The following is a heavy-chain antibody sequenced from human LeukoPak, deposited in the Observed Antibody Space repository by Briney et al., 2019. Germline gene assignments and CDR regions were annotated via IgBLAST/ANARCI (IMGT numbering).Heavy chain of an antibody. Sequence: SQTLSLTCTVSGVSISSGSYYWSWIRQPAGKGLEWIGRIYTSGSTNYNPSLKSRVTISVDTSKNQFSLKLSSVTAADTAVYYCARGRYGDYVNYYYYMDVWGKGTTVTVSS. V-gene: IGHV4-61*02. CDR2: IYTSGST. CDR1: GVSISSGSYY. J-gene: IGHJ6*03. D-gene: IGHD4-17*01. CDR3: ARGRYGDYVNYYYYMDV.